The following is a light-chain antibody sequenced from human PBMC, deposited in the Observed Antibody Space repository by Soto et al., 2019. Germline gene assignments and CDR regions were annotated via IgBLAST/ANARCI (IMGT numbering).Light chain of an antibody. V-gene: IGKV1-39*01. CDR3: QQSYSTPST. J-gene: IGKJ4*01. CDR2: AAS. Sequence: DIQMTQSPSSLSASVGDRVTITWRASQSISSYLNWYQQKPGKAPKLLMYAASSLQSGVPSRFSVSGSGTDFTLTISSLQPEDFATYYCQQSYSTPSTFGGGTKVEIK. CDR1: QSISSY.